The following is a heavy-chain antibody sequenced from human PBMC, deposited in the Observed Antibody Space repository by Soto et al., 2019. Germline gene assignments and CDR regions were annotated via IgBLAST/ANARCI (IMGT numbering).Heavy chain of an antibody. J-gene: IGHJ4*02. D-gene: IGHD6-19*01. CDR1: GFTFSSYW. CDR2: IKQDGSAK. Sequence: EVQLVESGGGLVQPGGSLRLSCAASGFTFSSYWMTWVRQAPGKGLEWVANIKQDGSAKYYVDSVKGRFTTSRDNAKNSLYLQMNSLRAEDTAVYYCASWLKTSGWYVLLEGSFDYWGQGTLVTVSS. CDR3: ASWLKTSGWYVLLEGSFDY. V-gene: IGHV3-7*01.